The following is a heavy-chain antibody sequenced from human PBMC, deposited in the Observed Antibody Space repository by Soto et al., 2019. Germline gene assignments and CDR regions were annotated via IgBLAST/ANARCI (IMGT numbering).Heavy chain of an antibody. CDR3: ASGGTHFDY. CDR2: ISYDGSNK. Sequence: QVQLVESGGGVVQPGRSLRLSCAASGFTFSSYAMHWVRQAPGKGLEWVAVISYDGSNKYYADSVKGRFNISRDNSKNTLYLQMNSLRAEDTAVYYCASGGTHFDYWGQGTMVTVSS. V-gene: IGHV3-30-3*01. CDR1: GFTFSSYA. D-gene: IGHD2-15*01. J-gene: IGHJ4*02.